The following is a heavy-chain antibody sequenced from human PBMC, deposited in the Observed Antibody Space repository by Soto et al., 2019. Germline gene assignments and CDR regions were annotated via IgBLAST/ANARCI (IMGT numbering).Heavy chain of an antibody. CDR3: ARDPNYDFWSGSGGFDP. V-gene: IGHV1-18*04. D-gene: IGHD3-3*01. J-gene: IGHJ5*02. Sequence: GASVKVSCKASGYTFTSYGISWVRQAPGQGLEWMGWISAYNGNTNYAQKLQGRVTMTTDTSTSTAYMELRSLRSDDTAVYYCARDPNYDFWSGSGGFDPWGQGTLVTVS. CDR2: ISAYNGNT. CDR1: GYTFTSYG.